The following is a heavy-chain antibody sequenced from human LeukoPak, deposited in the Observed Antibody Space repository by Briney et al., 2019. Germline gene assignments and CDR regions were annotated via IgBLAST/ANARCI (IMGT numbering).Heavy chain of an antibody. J-gene: IGHJ6*03. CDR3: ARDGYDSSGYLYYYYYMDV. CDR1: GFTFSSYS. V-gene: IGHV3-48*01. D-gene: IGHD3-22*01. CDR2: ISSSSSTI. Sequence: GGSLRLSCAASGFTFSSYSMNWVRQAPGKGLEWVSYISSSSSTIYYADSVKGRFTISRDNAKNSLYLQMNSLRAEDTAVYYCARDGYDSSGYLYYYYYMDVWGKGTTVTVSS.